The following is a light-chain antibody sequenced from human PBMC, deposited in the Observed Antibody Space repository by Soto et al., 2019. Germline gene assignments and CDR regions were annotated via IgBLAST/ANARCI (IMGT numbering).Light chain of an antibody. CDR3: QQYNDWPLT. CDR2: GAF. V-gene: IGKV3-15*01. CDR1: QSVSSN. J-gene: IGKJ1*01. Sequence: EIVMTQSPVTLSVSPGERVTLSCRASQSVSSNLAWYQQKPGQAPSLLIYGAFTRATGIPARFSGTGSGTEFTLTISSLQSEDFAIYYCQQYNDWPLTLGQGTKVDIK.